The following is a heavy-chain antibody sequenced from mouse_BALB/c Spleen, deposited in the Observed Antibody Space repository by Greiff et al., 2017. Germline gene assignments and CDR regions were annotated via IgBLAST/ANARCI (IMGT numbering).Heavy chain of an antibody. CDR2: ISSGGSYT. J-gene: IGHJ2*01. Sequence: EVKLMESGGGLVKPGGSLKLSCAASGFTFSSYGMSWVRQTPDKRLEWVATISSGGSYTYYPDSVKGRFTISRDNAKNTLYLQMSSLKSEDTAMYYCARQRVTTVVAVDYWGQGTTLTVSS. V-gene: IGHV5-6*03. CDR1: GFTFSSYG. D-gene: IGHD1-1*01. CDR3: ARQRVTTVVAVDY.